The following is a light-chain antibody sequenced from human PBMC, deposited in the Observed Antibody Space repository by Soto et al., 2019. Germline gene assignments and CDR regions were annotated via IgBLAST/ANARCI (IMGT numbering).Light chain of an antibody. CDR1: SSNIGAGYD. CDR2: GNS. CDR3: QSYDSSLSGSV. J-gene: IGLJ3*02. V-gene: IGLV1-40*01. Sequence: QSVLTQPHSVSGAPGQRVTISCTGSSSNIGAGYDVQWYQQLPGTAPKLHSYGNSNRPSGVPDRFSGSKSGTSASLAITGLQAEDEADYYCQSYDSSLSGSVFGGGTKLTVL.